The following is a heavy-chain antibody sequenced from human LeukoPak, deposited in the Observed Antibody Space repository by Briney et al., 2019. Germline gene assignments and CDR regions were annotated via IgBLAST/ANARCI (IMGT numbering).Heavy chain of an antibody. V-gene: IGHV3-21*01. Sequence: PGGSLRLSCSTSGFIFRDYAMNWVRQAPGKGLEWVSSISSSSSYIYYADSVKGRFTISRDNAKNSLYLQMNSLRAEDTAVYYCASAYSGSYFFAFDIWGQGTMVTVSS. D-gene: IGHD1-26*01. J-gene: IGHJ3*02. CDR1: GFIFRDYA. CDR2: ISSSSSYI. CDR3: ASAYSGSYFFAFDI.